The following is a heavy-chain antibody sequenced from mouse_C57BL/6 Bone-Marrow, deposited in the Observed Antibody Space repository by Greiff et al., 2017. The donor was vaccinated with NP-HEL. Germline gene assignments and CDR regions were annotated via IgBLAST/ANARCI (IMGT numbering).Heavy chain of an antibody. J-gene: IGHJ4*01. V-gene: IGHV2-5*01. D-gene: IGHD1-1*01. Sequence: VQLQQSGPGLVQPSQSLSITCTVSGFSLTSYGVHWVRQSPGKGLEWLGVIWRGGSTDYNAAFMSRLSITKDNSKSQVFFKMNSLQADDTAIYSCASHDYGSRYAMDYWGQGTSVTVSS. CDR2: IWRGGST. CDR3: ASHDYGSRYAMDY. CDR1: GFSLTSYG.